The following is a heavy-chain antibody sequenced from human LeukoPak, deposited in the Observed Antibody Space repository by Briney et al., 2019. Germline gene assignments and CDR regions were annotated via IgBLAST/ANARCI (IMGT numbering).Heavy chain of an antibody. V-gene: IGHV4-38-2*02. D-gene: IGHD3-10*01. CDR3: AILLWFGEPKGWDY. CDR1: GYSISSGYY. J-gene: IGHJ4*02. Sequence: SETLSLTCTVSGYSISSGYYWGWIRQPPGKGLEWIGSIYHSGSTYYNPSLKSRVTISVDTSKNQFSLKLSSVTAADTAVYYCAILLWFGEPKGWDYWGQGTLVTVSS. CDR2: IYHSGST.